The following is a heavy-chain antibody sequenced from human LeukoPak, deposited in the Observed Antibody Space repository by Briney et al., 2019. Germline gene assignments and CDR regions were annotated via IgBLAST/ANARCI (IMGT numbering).Heavy chain of an antibody. D-gene: IGHD2-15*01. J-gene: IGHJ4*02. CDR1: GYTFTGYY. CDR3: AGERYCSGGSCYSGYYFDY. Sequence: ASVKVSCKASGYTFTGYYMHWVRQAPGQGLEWMGWINPNSGGTSYAQKFQGRVIMTRDTSISTAYMELSSLRSDDTAVYYCAGERYCSGGSCYSGYYFDYWGQGTLVTVSS. CDR2: INPNSGGT. V-gene: IGHV1-2*02.